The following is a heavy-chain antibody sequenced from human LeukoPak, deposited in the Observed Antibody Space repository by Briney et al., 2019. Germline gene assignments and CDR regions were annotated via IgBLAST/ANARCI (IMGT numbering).Heavy chain of an antibody. D-gene: IGHD3-22*01. Sequence: SETLSLTCTVSGYSISSDYYWGWIRQPPGKGLEWIASVSHSGSTYYNPSLKSRVTISVDTSKNQFSLKVTSVTAADTAVYYCARLFYYDSSGYDDDYWGQGTLVTVSS. V-gene: IGHV4-38-2*02. CDR2: VSHSGST. J-gene: IGHJ4*02. CDR1: GYSISSDYY. CDR3: ARLFYYDSSGYDDDY.